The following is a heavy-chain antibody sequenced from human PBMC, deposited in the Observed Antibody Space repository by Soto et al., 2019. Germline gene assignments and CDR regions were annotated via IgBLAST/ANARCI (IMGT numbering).Heavy chain of an antibody. CDR1: GFTFGDNA. CDR3: TSSIAVAGNLNWFDP. J-gene: IGHJ5*02. V-gene: IGHV3-49*03. D-gene: IGHD6-19*01. CDR2: IRSKAYGGTT. Sequence: GGSLRLPCTASGFTFGDNAMSWFRQAPGKGLEWVGFIRSKAYGGTTEYAASVKGRFTISRDDSKSIAYLQMNSLKTEDTAVYYCTSSIAVAGNLNWFDPWGQGTLVTVSS.